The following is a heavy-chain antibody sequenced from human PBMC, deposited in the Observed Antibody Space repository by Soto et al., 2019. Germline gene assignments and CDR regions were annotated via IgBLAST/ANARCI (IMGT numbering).Heavy chain of an antibody. J-gene: IGHJ4*02. CDR1: GGTFSSYA. Sequence: QVQLVQSGAEVQKPGSSVKVSCKASGGTFSSYAISWVRQAPGQGLEWMGGIIPIFGTANYAQKFQGRVTMTADESTSTAYIELSSLRSEDTAVYYCARSERGYYYERSAWCYWGQGTLVTVSS. D-gene: IGHD3-22*01. CDR3: ARSERGYYYERSAWCY. CDR2: IIPIFGTA. V-gene: IGHV1-69*01.